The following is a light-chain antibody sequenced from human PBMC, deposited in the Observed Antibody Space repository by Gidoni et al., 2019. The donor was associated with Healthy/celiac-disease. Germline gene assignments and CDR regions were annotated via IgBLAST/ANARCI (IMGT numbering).Light chain of an antibody. CDR1: RSVSSK. CDR2: GAS. CDR3: QQYNNWPPIT. Sequence: EIVMTHSPATLSVSPGERATLSCSASRSVSSKLAWYQQKPGQAPRLLSYGASTRATGIPARFSGSGSGTEFTLTISSLQSEDFAVYYCQQYNNWPPITFGQGTRLEIK. J-gene: IGKJ5*01. V-gene: IGKV3-15*01.